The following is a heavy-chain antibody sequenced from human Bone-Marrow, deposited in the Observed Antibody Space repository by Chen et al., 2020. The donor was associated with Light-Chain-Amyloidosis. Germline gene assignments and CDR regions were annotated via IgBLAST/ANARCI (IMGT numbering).Heavy chain of an antibody. Sequence: EVQLEQSGPEVKKPGESLKISCKGSGYTFPNYWIGWVRQMPGKGLEWMGVIYPDDSEARYSPSFEGQLTISAHKSITTAYLQWRSLKASDTAMYYCARRRDGYNFDYWGQGTLVTVSS. CDR3: ARRRDGYNFDY. V-gene: IGHV5-51*01. D-gene: IGHD5-12*01. CDR2: IYPDDSEA. J-gene: IGHJ4*02. CDR1: GYTFPNYW.